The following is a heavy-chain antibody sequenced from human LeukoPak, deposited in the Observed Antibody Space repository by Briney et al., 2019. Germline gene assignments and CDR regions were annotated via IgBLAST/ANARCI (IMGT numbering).Heavy chain of an antibody. V-gene: IGHV3-23*01. Sequence: GGSLRLSCAASGFIFSSYAISWVRQAPGKGLEWVSAISGGGGATYYADSVKGRFTISRDNSKNTLYLQMNSLRAEDTAVHYCAKSYSNSRRDAFDIWGQGTMVTVSS. J-gene: IGHJ3*02. CDR2: ISGGGGAT. CDR1: GFIFSSYA. CDR3: AKSYSNSRRDAFDI. D-gene: IGHD6-6*01.